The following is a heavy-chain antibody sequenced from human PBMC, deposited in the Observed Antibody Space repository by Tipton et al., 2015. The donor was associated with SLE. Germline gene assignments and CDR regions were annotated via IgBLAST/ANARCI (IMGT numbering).Heavy chain of an antibody. D-gene: IGHD4-17*01. V-gene: IGHV7-4-1*01. J-gene: IGHJ4*02. CDR2: INTNTGKP. CDR1: GYTFTSYS. Sequence: QVQLVQSGSELKKPGASVKVSCKASGYTFTSYSVIWVRQAPRQGLEWMGWINTNTGKPTYAQGFTGRFVFSLDTSVSTAYLQIGSLKAEDTAVYYCARVLSMTTVDAGYWGQGTLVTVSA. CDR3: ARVLSMTTVDAGY.